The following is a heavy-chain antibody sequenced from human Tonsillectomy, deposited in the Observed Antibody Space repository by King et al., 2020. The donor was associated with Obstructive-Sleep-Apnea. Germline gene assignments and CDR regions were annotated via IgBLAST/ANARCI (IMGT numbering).Heavy chain of an antibody. Sequence: QMQLQESGPGLVKPSETLSLTCTVSGGSISSSSYYWGWIRQPPGKGLEWIGSIYYSGSTYYNPSLMSRVTISVEPSKNQFSLKLSSVTAADTAVYYCARDLADYGSGSYYLTFHFDYWGQGTLVTVSS. V-gene: IGHV4-39*07. CDR2: IYYSGST. J-gene: IGHJ4*02. CDR1: GGSISSSSYY. D-gene: IGHD3-10*01. CDR3: ARDLADYGSGSYYLTFHFDY.